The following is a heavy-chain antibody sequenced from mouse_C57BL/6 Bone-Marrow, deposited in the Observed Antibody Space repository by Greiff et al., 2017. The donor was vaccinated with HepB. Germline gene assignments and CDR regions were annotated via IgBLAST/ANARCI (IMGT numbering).Heavy chain of an antibody. J-gene: IGHJ2*01. CDR3: APYYYGSSPCHY. Sequence: VKLMESGPELVKPGASVKISCKASGYAFSSSWMNWVKQRPGKGLEWIGRIYPGDGDTNYNGKFKGKATLTADKSSSTAYMQLSSLTSEDSAVYFCAPYYYGSSPCHYWGQGTTLTVSS. CDR2: IYPGDGDT. CDR1: GYAFSSSW. V-gene: IGHV1-82*01. D-gene: IGHD1-1*01.